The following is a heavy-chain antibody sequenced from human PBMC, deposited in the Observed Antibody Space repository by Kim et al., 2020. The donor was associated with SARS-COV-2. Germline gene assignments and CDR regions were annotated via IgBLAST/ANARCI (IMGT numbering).Heavy chain of an antibody. D-gene: IGHD6-6*01. CDR3: ARGIAARESLSSLEEHY. Sequence: ASVKVSCKASGYTFTGYYMHWVRQAPGQGLEWMGWINPNSGGTNYAQKFQGRVTMTRDTSISTAYMELSRLRSDDTAVYYCARGIAARESLSSLEEHYWGQGTLVTVSS. CDR1: GYTFTGYY. J-gene: IGHJ4*02. CDR2: INPNSGGT. V-gene: IGHV1-2*02.